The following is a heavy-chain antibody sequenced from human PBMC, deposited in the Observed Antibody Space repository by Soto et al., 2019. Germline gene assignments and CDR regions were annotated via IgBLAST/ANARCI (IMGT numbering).Heavy chain of an antibody. CDR2: IIPIFGTA. CDR3: ARDGGRHSGGIDY. Sequence: QVQLVQSGAEVKKPGSSVKVSCKASGGTFSSYSINWVRQAPGQGLEWKGEIIPIFGTANYAQKFQGRVTMTADESTSTAYMELSSLRSEDTAVYYCARDGGRHSGGIDYWGQGTLVTVSS. V-gene: IGHV1-69*01. J-gene: IGHJ4*02. CDR1: GGTFSSYS. D-gene: IGHD1-26*01.